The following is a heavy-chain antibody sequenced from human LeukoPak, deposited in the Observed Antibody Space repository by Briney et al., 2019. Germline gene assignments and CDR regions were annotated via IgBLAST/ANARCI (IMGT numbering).Heavy chain of an antibody. D-gene: IGHD3-22*01. J-gene: IGHJ5*02. CDR2: IIPIFGTA. CDR3: ARVYDSSGYYYVNWFDP. V-gene: IGHV1-69*13. CDR1: GGTFSSYA. Sequence: SVKVSCKASGGTFSSYAISWVRQAPGQGLEWMGGIIPIFGTANYAQKFQGRVTITADESTSTAYMELSSLRSEDTAVYYCARVYDSSGYYYVNWFDPWGQGTLVTVSP.